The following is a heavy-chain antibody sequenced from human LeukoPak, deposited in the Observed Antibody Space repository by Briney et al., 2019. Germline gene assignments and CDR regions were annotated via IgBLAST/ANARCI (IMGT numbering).Heavy chain of an antibody. CDR3: ARDRGAVEFDY. Sequence: GGSLRLSCAASGFTFSSYWMSWVRQAPGKGLEWVANIKQDGSEKYYVDSVKGRFTISRGNAKNSLYLQMNSLRAEDTAVYYCARDRGAVEFDYWGQGTLVTVSS. D-gene: IGHD6-19*01. CDR2: IKQDGSEK. J-gene: IGHJ4*02. CDR1: GFTFSSYW. V-gene: IGHV3-7*01.